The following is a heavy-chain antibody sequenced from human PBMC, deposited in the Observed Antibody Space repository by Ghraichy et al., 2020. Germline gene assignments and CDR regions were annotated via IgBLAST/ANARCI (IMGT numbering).Heavy chain of an antibody. CDR2: ISSSSSTI. CDR3: AGEKVTMIYGMDV. V-gene: IGHV3-48*02. D-gene: IGHD3-22*01. CDR1: GFTFSSYS. Sequence: GGSLRLSCAASGFTFSSYSMNWVRQAPGKGLEWVSYISSSSSTIYYADSVKGRFTISRDNAKNSLYLQMNSLRDEDTAVYDCAGEKVTMIYGMDVWGQGTTVTVSS. J-gene: IGHJ6*02.